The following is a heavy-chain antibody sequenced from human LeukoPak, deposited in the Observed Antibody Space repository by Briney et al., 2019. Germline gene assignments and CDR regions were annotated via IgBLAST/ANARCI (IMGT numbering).Heavy chain of an antibody. D-gene: IGHD6-13*01. J-gene: IGHJ5*02. Sequence: ASVKVSCKGSGYTFTSYGISWVRQAPGQGLEWMRWIGPSNGNTYYVQKFQGRLTMTTDTSTNTAYMDLRSLRSDDTAMYYCARYDIAAADDFEWFDPWGQGTLVTVSS. CDR1: GYTFTSYG. CDR3: ARYDIAAADDFEWFDP. V-gene: IGHV1-18*01. CDR2: IGPSNGNT.